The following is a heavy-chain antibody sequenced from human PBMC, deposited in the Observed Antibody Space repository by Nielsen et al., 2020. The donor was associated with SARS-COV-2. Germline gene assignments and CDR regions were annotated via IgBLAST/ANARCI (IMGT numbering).Heavy chain of an antibody. CDR3: AKRRGVFMLTRGGGGALDV. Sequence: GGSLRLSCTASGFNFNNYGFNWVRQAPGKGLEWVASISYEGSKKYYADSLEGRFTISTDFSRHTVYLQMNSLRFDDTAIYYCAKRRGVFMLTRGGGGALDVWGQGTTVTVSS. CDR2: ISYEGSKK. CDR1: GFNFNNYG. J-gene: IGHJ6*02. D-gene: IGHD3-16*01. V-gene: IGHV3-30*18.